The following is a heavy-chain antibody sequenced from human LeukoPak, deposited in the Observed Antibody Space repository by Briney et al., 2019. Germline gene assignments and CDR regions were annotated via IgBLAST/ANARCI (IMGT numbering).Heavy chain of an antibody. CDR2: ISGSGGTT. CDR1: GFTFRNYG. V-gene: IGHV3-23*01. CDR3: ASRAPEGAFDM. J-gene: IGHJ3*02. Sequence: GGSLRLSCAASGFTFRNYGMTWVRQAPGKGLEWVSAISGSGGTTSYADSVKGRFTISRDNSKNTLYLQMNSLRSDDTAVYYCASRAPEGAFDMWGQGTTVAVSS.